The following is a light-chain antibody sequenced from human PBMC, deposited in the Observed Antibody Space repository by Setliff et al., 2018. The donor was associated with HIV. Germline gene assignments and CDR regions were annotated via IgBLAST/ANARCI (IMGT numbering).Light chain of an antibody. CDR1: SSDVGGYSH. V-gene: IGLV2-14*01. J-gene: IGLJ1*01. CDR3: CSYTGSSTPYV. CDR2: EVT. Sequence: QSALAQPASVSGSPGQSITISCTGTSSDVGGYSHVSWYQQHPGKAPKLIIYEVTNRPSGVSNRFSGSKSGNTASLTISGLQAEDEADYYCCSYTGSSTPYVFGTGTKVTVL.